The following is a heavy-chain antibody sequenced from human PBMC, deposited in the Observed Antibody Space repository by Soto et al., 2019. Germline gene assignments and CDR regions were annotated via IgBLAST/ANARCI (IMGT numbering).Heavy chain of an antibody. J-gene: IGHJ6*02. CDR3: ASSPRGYCSSTSCRELGNYYGMDV. CDR2: IDPSDSYT. Sequence: GESLKISCKGSGYSFTSYWISWVRQMPGKGLEWMGRIDPSDSYTNYSPSFQGHVTISADKSISTTYLQWSSLKASDTAMYYCASSPRGYCSSTSCRELGNYYGMDVWGQGTTVTVSS. V-gene: IGHV5-10-1*01. CDR1: GYSFTSYW. D-gene: IGHD2-2*01.